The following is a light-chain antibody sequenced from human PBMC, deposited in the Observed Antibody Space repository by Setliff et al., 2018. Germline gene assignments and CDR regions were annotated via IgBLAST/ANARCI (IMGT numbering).Light chain of an antibody. V-gene: IGLV2-14*03. Sequence: QSALAQPASVSGSPGQSIAISCTGTSSDVGGYNYVSWYQQHPGKAPKLMIYNVSNRPLGVSSRFSGSKSGNTASLIISGLRAEDEAEYYCASYTSSSTILFGGGTKGTVL. J-gene: IGLJ2*01. CDR2: NVS. CDR3: ASYTSSSTIL. CDR1: SSDVGGYNY.